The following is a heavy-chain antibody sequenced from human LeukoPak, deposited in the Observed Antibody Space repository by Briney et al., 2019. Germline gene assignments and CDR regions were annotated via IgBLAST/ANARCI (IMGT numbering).Heavy chain of an antibody. J-gene: IGHJ6*02. V-gene: IGHV3-7*03. CDR2: IKQDGSEK. Sequence: GGSLRLSCAASGFTFSSYWMSWVRQAPGKGLEWVANIKQDGSEKYYVDSVKGRFTISRDNAKNSLYLQMNSLRAEDTAVYYCARALSLARRADYYGMDVWGQGTTVTVSS. D-gene: IGHD5-12*01. CDR1: GFTFSSYW. CDR3: ARALSLARRADYYGMDV.